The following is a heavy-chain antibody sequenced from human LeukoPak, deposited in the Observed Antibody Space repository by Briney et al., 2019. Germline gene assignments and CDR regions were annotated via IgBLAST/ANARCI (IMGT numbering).Heavy chain of an antibody. V-gene: IGHV3-48*02. CDR1: GFTFSSYS. D-gene: IGHD3-22*01. J-gene: IGHJ4*02. CDR2: ISSSSSTI. CDR3: ARDTKEDSSGYSLDY. Sequence: GGSLRLSCAASGFTFSSYSINWVRQAPGKGLEWVSYISSSSSTIYYADSVKGRFTVSRDNAKNSLYLQMHSLRDEDTAVYYCARDTKEDSSGYSLDYWGQGTLVTVSS.